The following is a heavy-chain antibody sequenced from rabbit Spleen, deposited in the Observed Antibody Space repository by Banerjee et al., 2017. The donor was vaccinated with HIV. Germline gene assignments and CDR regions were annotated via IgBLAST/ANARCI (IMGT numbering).Heavy chain of an antibody. CDR2: MDIGSSDST. Sequence: QSLEESGGDLVKPGASLTLTCTASGVSFSSDNYICWVRQAPGKGLEWIACMDIGSSDSTYYANWAKGRFTISKASSTTVTLQMTSLTVADTATYFCARGSATMTMVITGYYLNLWGPGTLVTVS. CDR3: ARGSATMTMVITGYYLNL. D-gene: IGHD2-1*01. J-gene: IGHJ4*01. CDR1: GVSFSSDNY. V-gene: IGHV1S40*01.